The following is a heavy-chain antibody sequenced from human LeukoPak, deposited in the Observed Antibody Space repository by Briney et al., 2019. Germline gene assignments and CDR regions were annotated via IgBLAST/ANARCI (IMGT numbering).Heavy chain of an antibody. CDR1: GVSISTTHW. J-gene: IGHJ6*03. V-gene: IGHV4-4*02. D-gene: IGHD3-10*01. CDR2: IHHTGIT. CDR3: VREVTMVRGLAGGYYYYYMDV. Sequence: SETLSLICGVSGVSISTTHWWSWVRQPPEKGLEWIGGIHHTGITHYSPCLNSRVTISVEKSQNQFSLKLNSVTAADTAVYYCVREVTMVRGLAGGYYYYYMDVWGKGATVTISS.